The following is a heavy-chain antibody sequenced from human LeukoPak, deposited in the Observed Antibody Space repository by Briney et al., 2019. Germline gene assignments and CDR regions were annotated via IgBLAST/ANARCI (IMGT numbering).Heavy chain of an antibody. CDR1: GFTFSSYS. V-gene: IGHV3-30*03. D-gene: IGHD5-18*01. CDR3: ARELKPGGYSYGYDY. J-gene: IGHJ4*02. CDR2: ISYDGSNK. Sequence: GGSLRLSCAASGFTFSSYSMHWVRQAPGKGLEWVAVISYDGSNKYYADSVKGRFTISRDNSKNTLYLQMNSLRAEDTAVYYCARELKPGGYSYGYDYWGQGTLVTVSS.